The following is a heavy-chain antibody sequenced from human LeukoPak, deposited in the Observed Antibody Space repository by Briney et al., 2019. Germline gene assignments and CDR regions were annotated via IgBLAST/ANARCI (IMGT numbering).Heavy chain of an antibody. D-gene: IGHD7-27*01. J-gene: IGHJ4*02. CDR2: ISNSGSSI. V-gene: IGHV3-21*05. CDR1: GFTFSSYA. CDR3: GRGHWGLDY. Sequence: GGSLRLSCAASGFTFSSYAMNWVRQAPGKGLEWVSYISNSGSSIYYADSVKGRFTTSRDNAKSSLYLQMNSLRAEDTAVYYCGRGHWGLDYWGQGALVTVSS.